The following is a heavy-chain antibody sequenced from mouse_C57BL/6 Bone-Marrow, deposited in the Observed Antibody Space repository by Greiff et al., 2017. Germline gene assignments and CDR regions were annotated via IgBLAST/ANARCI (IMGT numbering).Heavy chain of an antibody. D-gene: IGHD2-4*01. J-gene: IGHJ3*01. V-gene: IGHV1-76*01. CDR3: ARYDYDVGFAY. Sequence: QVQLQQSGAELVRPGASVKLSCKASGYTFTDYYINWVKQRPGQGLEWIARIYPGSGNTYYNEKFKGKATLTAEKSSSTAYMQLSSLTSEDSAVYFCARYDYDVGFAYWGQGTLVTVSA. CDR2: IYPGSGNT. CDR1: GYTFTDYY.